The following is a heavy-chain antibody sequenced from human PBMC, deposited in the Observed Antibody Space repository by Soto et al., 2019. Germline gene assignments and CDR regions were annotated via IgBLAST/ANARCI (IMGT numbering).Heavy chain of an antibody. CDR3: ARADEAARLGPFDY. D-gene: IGHD6-6*01. CDR2: IYYSGST. CDR1: GGSISSYY. Sequence: TSETLSLTCTVSGGSISSYYWSWIRQPPGKGLEWIGYIYYSGSTNYNPSLKSRVTISVDTSKNQFSLKLSSVTAADTAVYYCARADEAARLGPFDYWGQGTLVTVSS. J-gene: IGHJ4*02. V-gene: IGHV4-59*01.